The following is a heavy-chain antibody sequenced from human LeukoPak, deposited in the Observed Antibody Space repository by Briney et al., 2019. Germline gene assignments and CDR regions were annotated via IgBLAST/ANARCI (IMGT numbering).Heavy chain of an antibody. J-gene: IGHJ6*02. CDR2: ISSSGSTI. V-gene: IGHV3-11*01. CDR1: GFTFSDYY. D-gene: IGHD3-10*01. Sequence: GGSLRLSCAASGFTFSDYYMSWIRQAPGKGLEWVSYISSSGSTIYYADSVKGRFTISRDNAKNSLYLQMNSLRAGDTAVYYCARRYYYGSGRNDMDVWGQGTTVTVS. CDR3: ARRYYYGSGRNDMDV.